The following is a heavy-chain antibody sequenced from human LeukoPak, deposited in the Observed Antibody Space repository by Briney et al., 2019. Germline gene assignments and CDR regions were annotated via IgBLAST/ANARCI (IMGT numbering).Heavy chain of an antibody. V-gene: IGHV1-69*05. J-gene: IGHJ4*02. CDR2: IIPIFGTA. CDR1: GGTFSSYA. Sequence: GSSVKVSCKASGGTFSSYAISWVRQAPGQGLEWMGGIIPIFGTANYAQKFQGRVTITTDESTSTAYMELSSLRSEDTAVYYCARDQRVRFLEWLSWFDYWGQGTVVTVSS. CDR3: ARDQRVRFLEWLSWFDY. D-gene: IGHD3-3*01.